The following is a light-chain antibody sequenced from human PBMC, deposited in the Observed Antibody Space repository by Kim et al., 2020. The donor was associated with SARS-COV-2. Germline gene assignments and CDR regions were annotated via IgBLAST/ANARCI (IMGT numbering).Light chain of an antibody. CDR3: QAWDSSTVV. V-gene: IGLV3-1*01. CDR2: KDT. CDR1: KLGDKY. J-gene: IGLJ2*01. Sequence: SVCPGQTASITCSGDKLGDKYACWYKQKPGQSPVLVIYKDTKRPSGIPERFSGSNSGNTATLTISGTQAMDEADYYCQAWDSSTVVFGGGTQLTVL.